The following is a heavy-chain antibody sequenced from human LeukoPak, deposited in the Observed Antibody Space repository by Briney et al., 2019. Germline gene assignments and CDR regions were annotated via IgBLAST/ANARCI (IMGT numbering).Heavy chain of an antibody. J-gene: IGHJ6*02. Sequence: PSETLSLTCTVSGGSISSYYWSWIRQPPGEGLEWIGFIYHSGSTNYNPSLKSRVTISVDTSKNQFPLKLSSVTAADTAVYYCARQGDPNCSSTSRYLHYGMDVWGQGTTVTVSS. D-gene: IGHD2-2*01. CDR3: ARQGDPNCSSTSRYLHYGMDV. CDR2: IYHSGST. CDR1: GGSISSYY. V-gene: IGHV4-59*08.